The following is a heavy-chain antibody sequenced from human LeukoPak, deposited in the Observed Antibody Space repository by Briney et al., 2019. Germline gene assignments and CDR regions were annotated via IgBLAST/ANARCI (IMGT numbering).Heavy chain of an antibody. J-gene: IGHJ4*02. V-gene: IGHV4-39*01. CDR1: GGSISSCSYY. CDR3: ARHVVDSYGSSHFDY. CDR2: IYYSGST. Sequence: SEALSLTCTVSGGSISSCSYYWGWIRQPPGKGLVWIGSIYYSGSTYYNPSLKSRLSISVDTSKNQFSLQLSSVTAADTAVYYCARHVVDSYGSSHFDYWGQGTLVTVSS. D-gene: IGHD5-18*01.